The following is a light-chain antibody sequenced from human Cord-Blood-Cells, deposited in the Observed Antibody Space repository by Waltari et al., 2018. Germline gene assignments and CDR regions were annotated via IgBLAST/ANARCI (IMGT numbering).Light chain of an antibody. V-gene: IGLV2-11*01. CDR2: DVS. Sequence: QSALTQPRSVSGSTGQSVTLSCTGTRSDVGGYNYVSCYQQHPGKAPKLMIYDVSKRPSGVPDRFSGSKSGNTASLTISGLQAEDEADYYCCSYAGSYTLVFGGGTKLTVL. CDR3: CSYAGSYTLV. J-gene: IGLJ2*01. CDR1: RSDVGGYNY.